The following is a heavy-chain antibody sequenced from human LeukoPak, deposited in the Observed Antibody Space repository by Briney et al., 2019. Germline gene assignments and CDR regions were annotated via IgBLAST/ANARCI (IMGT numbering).Heavy chain of an antibody. CDR3: ASGGALIATLAY. CDR2: TYYGGNT. Sequence: SSQTLSLTCTVSGGSISSGDYYWSWIRQHPGKVLEWIGYTYYGGNTYYNPSLKSRVTISLDTSKNKFSLKLSSVTAADTAVYYCASGGALIATLAYWGQGTLVTVSS. V-gene: IGHV4-31*03. J-gene: IGHJ4*02. D-gene: IGHD2-21*01. CDR1: GGSISSGDYY.